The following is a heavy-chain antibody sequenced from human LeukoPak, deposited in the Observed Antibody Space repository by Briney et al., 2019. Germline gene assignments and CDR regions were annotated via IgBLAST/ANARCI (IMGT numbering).Heavy chain of an antibody. V-gene: IGHV3-30*04. CDR3: ARGWYGMDV. CDR2: ISYDGSNK. Sequence: GSLRLSCAASGFTFSSYAMHWVRQAPGKGLEWVAVISYDGSNKYYADSVKGRFTISRDNSKNTLYLQMNSLRAEDTAVYYCARGWYGMDVWGQGTTVTVSS. J-gene: IGHJ6*02. D-gene: IGHD2-15*01. CDR1: GFTFSSYA.